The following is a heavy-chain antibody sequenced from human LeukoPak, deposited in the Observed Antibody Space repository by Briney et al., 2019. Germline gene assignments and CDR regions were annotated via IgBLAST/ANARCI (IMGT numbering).Heavy chain of an antibody. CDR2: IHISGTF. D-gene: IGHD3-3*01. CDR3: ARAAEPYDFWGGYGPFDL. CDR1: GGSTKYYY. V-gene: IGHV4-4*07. J-gene: IGHJ3*01. Sequence: PSETLSLTCTVSGGSTKYYYWSWIRQPAGKRLEWIGRIHISGTFNYNPSLESRVTMSIDTSKSSFFLNLTSVTAADTAVYFCARAAEPYDFWGGYGPFDLWGQGKMVTVSS.